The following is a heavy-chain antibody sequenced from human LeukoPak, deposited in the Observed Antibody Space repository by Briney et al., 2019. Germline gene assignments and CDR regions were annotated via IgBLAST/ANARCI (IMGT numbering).Heavy chain of an antibody. CDR3: ARVGGYEPVDY. D-gene: IGHD5-12*01. Sequence: NSSETLSLTCIVSGYSISSGFYWGWIRQPPGKGLDWIASIHHNGITYYNWSLKSRVTISLDTSKNQFSLKLSSATAADTAIYYCARVGGYEPVDYWGQGTLVTVSS. V-gene: IGHV4-38-2*02. J-gene: IGHJ4*02. CDR1: GYSISSGFY. CDR2: IHHNGIT.